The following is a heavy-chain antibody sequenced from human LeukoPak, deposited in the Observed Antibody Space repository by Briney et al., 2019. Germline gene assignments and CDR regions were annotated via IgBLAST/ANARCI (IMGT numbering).Heavy chain of an antibody. CDR3: ARDARGAAAADDPLDV. D-gene: IGHD6-13*01. CDR2: INPSGGST. CDR1: GYTFTNYY. J-gene: IGHJ3*01. V-gene: IGHV1-46*01. Sequence: EASVKVSCKASGYTFTNYYMHWVRQAPGQGLEWMGIINPSGGSTTYAQKFQARVTMTRDTSTNTAYMELSSLTSEDTAVYYCARDARGAAAADDPLDVWGQGTTVIVSS.